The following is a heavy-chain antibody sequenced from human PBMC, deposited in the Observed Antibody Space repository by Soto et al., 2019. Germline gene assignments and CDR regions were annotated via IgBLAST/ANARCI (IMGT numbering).Heavy chain of an antibody. CDR3: ARASGYDYVWGSYRYPNTYYFDY. D-gene: IGHD3-16*02. J-gene: IGHJ4*02. CDR1: GYSISSGYY. V-gene: IGHV4-38-2*01. Sequence: QVQLQESGPGLVKPSETLSLTCAVSGYSISSGYYWGWIRQPPGKGLEWIGSIYHSGSTYYNPSLKSRVTISVDTSKNQFSLKLSSVTAADTAVYYCARASGYDYVWGSYRYPNTYYFDYWGQGTLVTVSS. CDR2: IYHSGST.